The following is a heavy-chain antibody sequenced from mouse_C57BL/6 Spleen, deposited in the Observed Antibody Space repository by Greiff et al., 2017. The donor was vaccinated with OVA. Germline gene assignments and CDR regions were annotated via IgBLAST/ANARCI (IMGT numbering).Heavy chain of an antibody. J-gene: IGHJ1*03. CDR2: INYDGSST. CDR1: GFTFSDYY. Sequence: DVMLVESEGGLVQPGSSMKLSCTASGFTFSDYYMAWVRQVPEKGLEWVANINYDGSSTYYLDSLKSRFIISRDNAKNILYLQMSSLKSEDTATYYCAREDGYYPYWYFDVWGTGTTVTVSS. D-gene: IGHD2-3*01. CDR3: AREDGYYPYWYFDV. V-gene: IGHV5-16*01.